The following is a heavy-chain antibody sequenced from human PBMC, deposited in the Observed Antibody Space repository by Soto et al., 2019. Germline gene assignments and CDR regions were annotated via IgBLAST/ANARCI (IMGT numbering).Heavy chain of an antibody. CDR2: ISHDGRKT. Sequence: GGSLRLSCAAAGFTLSTYGMHWVRQAPGKGLESVAVISHDGRKTHIAASVQGRFTISRDMSKNTLYLQMNSLRPEDTAVYYCASVADYWGQGSLVTVSS. J-gene: IGHJ4*02. V-gene: IGHV3-30*04. D-gene: IGHD6-19*01. CDR3: ASVADY. CDR1: GFTLSTYG.